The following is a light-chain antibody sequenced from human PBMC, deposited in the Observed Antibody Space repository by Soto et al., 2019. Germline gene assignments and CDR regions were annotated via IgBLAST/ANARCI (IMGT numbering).Light chain of an antibody. V-gene: IGKV3-20*01. CDR2: GAS. CDR3: QQYGSSTWT. Sequence: EIVLTQSPATLSLSPGERATLSCRASHSVRSSLAWYQQKPGQAPRLLIHGASTRATGIPGRFSGSGSGTEFTLIISRLEPEDFAVYYCQQYGSSTWTFGQGTKVDI. J-gene: IGKJ1*01. CDR1: HSVRSS.